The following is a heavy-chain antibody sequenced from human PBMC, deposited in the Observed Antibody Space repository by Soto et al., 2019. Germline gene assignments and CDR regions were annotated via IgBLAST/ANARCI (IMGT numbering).Heavy chain of an antibody. D-gene: IGHD2-2*01. CDR3: AAGEASRRHLAPYYLDF. CDR1: GGSMRNYF. V-gene: IGHV4-59*01. J-gene: IGHJ4*02. CDR2: IHYSGTT. Sequence: TLSLTCTVSGGSMRNYFWTWIRQPPGKGLEWIGYIHYSGTTSFFPSYNPSLRSRVTISEDTSKNQFSLQLLSVTTADTAVYFCAAGEASRRHLAPYYLDFWGQGNLVTVSS.